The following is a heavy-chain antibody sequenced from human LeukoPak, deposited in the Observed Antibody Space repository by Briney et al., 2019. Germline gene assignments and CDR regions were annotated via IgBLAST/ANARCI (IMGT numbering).Heavy chain of an antibody. V-gene: IGHV1-69*05. J-gene: IGHJ5*02. Sequence: SVKVSGKPSGGTVSSYAISRVRQAPGQRRECMGGISPIFGTANYAQKFQSRVTITTDESTSTAYMQMSSLRSEDTAVYYCASGGASNSSRGGFDPWGQGTLVTVSS. CDR3: ASGGASNSSRGGFDP. CDR2: ISPIFGTA. D-gene: IGHD6-13*01. CDR1: GGTVSSYA.